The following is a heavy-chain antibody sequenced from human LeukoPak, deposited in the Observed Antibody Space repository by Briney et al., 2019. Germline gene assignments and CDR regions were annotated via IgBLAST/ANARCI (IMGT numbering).Heavy chain of an antibody. CDR2: ISFDGINK. CDR3: ARDLGSYTSGWYMGFDY. D-gene: IGHD6-19*01. Sequence: PGGSLRLSCAASGFTFSNAWMSWVRQAPGKGLEWVAVISFDGINKYYADSVKGRFTISRDNSKNTLYLQMNSLIAEDTAVYYCARDLGSYTSGWYMGFDYWGQGTLVTVSS. V-gene: IGHV3-30*03. CDR1: GFTFSNAW. J-gene: IGHJ4*02.